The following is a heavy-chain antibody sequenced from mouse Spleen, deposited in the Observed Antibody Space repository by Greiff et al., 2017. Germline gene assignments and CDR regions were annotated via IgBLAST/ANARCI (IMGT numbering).Heavy chain of an antibody. D-gene: IGHD1-1*01. V-gene: IGHV5-9-3*01. Sequence: EVQLQESGGGLVKPGGSLKLSCAASGFTFSSYAMSWVRQTPEKRLEWVATISSGGSYTYYPDSVKGRVTISRDNAKNTLYLQMSSLRSEDTAMYYWASSYYYGSSYFDYWGQGTTLTVSS. CDR1: GFTFSSYA. CDR3: ASSYYYGSSYFDY. CDR2: ISSGGSYT. J-gene: IGHJ2*01.